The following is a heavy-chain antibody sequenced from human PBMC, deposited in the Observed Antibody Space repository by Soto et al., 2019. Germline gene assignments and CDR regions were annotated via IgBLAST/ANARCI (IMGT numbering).Heavy chain of an antibody. CDR2: IYPGDSDT. CDR1: GYSFTRNW. V-gene: IGHV5-51*01. D-gene: IGHD6-13*01. Sequence: GESLKISCQGSGYSFTRNWIAWVRQMPGKGLEWMGIIYPGDSDTRYSPSFQGQVTISADKSINTAYLQWSSLKVSDTAMYYCARHSGTAESDSHWGQGTLVTVSS. J-gene: IGHJ1*01. CDR3: ARHSGTAESDSH.